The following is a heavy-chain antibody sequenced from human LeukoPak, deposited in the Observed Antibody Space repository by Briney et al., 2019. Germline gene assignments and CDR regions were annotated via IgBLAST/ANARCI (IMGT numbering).Heavy chain of an antibody. CDR1: GGSISSGGYY. CDR2: IYYSGST. D-gene: IGHD3-22*01. J-gene: IGHJ4*02. Sequence: PSETLSLTCTVSGGSISSGGYYWSWIRQHPGKGLEWIGYIYYSGSTCYNPSLKSRVTISVDTSKNQFSLKLGSVTAADTAVYYCARHEYYYDSSGYYAAEFDYWGQGTLVIVSS. V-gene: IGHV4-31*03. CDR3: ARHEYYYDSSGYYAAEFDY.